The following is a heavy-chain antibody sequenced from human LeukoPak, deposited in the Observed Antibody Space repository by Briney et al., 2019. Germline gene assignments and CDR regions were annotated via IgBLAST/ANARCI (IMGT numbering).Heavy chain of an antibody. CDR3: ARRESTTMVRGGVDY. D-gene: IGHD3-10*01. Sequence: GGSLRLSCAASVFTFTKYSMHWVRQTPGKGLEGVSYISSGSTTIYYTDSVKGRFTISRDNAKNSLYLQMNSLRAEDTAVYYCARRESTTMVRGGVDYWGQGTLVTVSS. V-gene: IGHV3-48*01. CDR2: ISSGSTTI. CDR1: VFTFTKYS. J-gene: IGHJ4*02.